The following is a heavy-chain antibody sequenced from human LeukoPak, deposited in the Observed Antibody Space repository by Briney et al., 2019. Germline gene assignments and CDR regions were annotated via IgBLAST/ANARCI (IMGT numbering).Heavy chain of an antibody. D-gene: IGHD6-19*01. CDR2: ISYDGSSG. V-gene: IGHV3-30*18. Sequence: GGSLRLSCAASGFTFSDYYMSWVRQAPGKGLEWVAVISYDGSSGYYTDSVKGRFTISRDDSKNTLYLQMNSLRAEDTAVYYCAKQRSGGSGWCMDYWGQGTLVTVSS. CDR3: AKQRSGGSGWCMDY. J-gene: IGHJ4*02. CDR1: GFTFSDYY.